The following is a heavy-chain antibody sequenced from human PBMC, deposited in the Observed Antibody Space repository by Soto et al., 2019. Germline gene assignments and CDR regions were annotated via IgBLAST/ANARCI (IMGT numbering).Heavy chain of an antibody. J-gene: IGHJ6*02. Sequence: PGGSLRPPGAAPGFTFTSHAMHWVRQTPGKGREWVASISYVAMDKKYASSEKGRFTVSRDNVKNNLSLQLNSLRPDYTAAYYCAKYSGYQLQDNYFYYGLDVWGQGTTVTVSS. D-gene: IGHD2-2*01. V-gene: IGHV3-30*18. CDR2: ISYVAMDK. CDR3: AKYSGYQLQDNYFYYGLDV. CDR1: GFTFTSHA.